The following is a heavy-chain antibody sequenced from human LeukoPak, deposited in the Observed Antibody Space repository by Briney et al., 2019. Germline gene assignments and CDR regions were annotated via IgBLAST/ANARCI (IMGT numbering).Heavy chain of an antibody. J-gene: IGHJ4*02. CDR2: IYSGGDT. CDR3: ASGGEYSSSSGYGHDY. V-gene: IGHV3-66*01. Sequence: GGSLGLSCAASGFTVSNNYMSWVRQAPGKGLECVSVIYSGGDTYYADSVKGRFTISRDNSKNTLYLQMNSLRAEDTAVYYCASGGEYSSSSGYGHDYWGRGTLVTVSS. D-gene: IGHD6-6*01. CDR1: GFTVSNNY.